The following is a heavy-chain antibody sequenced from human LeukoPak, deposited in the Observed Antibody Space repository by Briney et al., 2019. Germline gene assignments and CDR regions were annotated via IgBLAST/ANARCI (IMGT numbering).Heavy chain of an antibody. V-gene: IGHV4-39*01. CDR2: IYYSRST. J-gene: IGHJ5*02. Sequence: SETLSLTCTVSGGSISSSSYYWGWIRQPPGKGLEWIGSIYYSRSTYYNPSLKSRVTISVDTSKNQFSLKLSSVTAADTAVYYCARLRIQRGCWFDPWAREPWSPSPQ. CDR1: GGSISSSSYY. CDR3: ARLRIQRGCWFDP. D-gene: IGHD6-25*01.